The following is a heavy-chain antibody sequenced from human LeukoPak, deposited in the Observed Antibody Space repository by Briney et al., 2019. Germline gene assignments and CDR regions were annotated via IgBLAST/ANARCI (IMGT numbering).Heavy chain of an antibody. V-gene: IGHV3-30-3*01. CDR2: ISYDGSNK. Sequence: GRSLRLSCAASGFTFSSYAMHWVRQAPGKGLEWVAVISYDGSNKYYADSVKGRFTISRDNSKNTLYLQMNSLRAEDTAVYYCARSKLVYYFDYWGQGTLVTVSS. D-gene: IGHD4-23*01. J-gene: IGHJ4*02. CDR3: ARSKLVYYFDY. CDR1: GFTFSSYA.